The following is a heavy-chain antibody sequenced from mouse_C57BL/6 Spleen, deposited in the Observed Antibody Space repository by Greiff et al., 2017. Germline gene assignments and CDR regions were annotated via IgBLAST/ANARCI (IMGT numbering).Heavy chain of an antibody. CDR3: TREGYSNYVGYFDV. D-gene: IGHD2-5*01. V-gene: IGHV6-6*01. Sequence: EVKLMESGGGLVQPGGSMKLSCAASGFTFSDAWMDWVRQSPEKGLEWVAEIRNKANNHATYYAESVKGRFTISRDDSKSSVYLQMNSLRAEDTGIYYCTREGYSNYVGYFDVWGTGTTVTVSS. CDR2: IRNKANNHAT. CDR1: GFTFSDAW. J-gene: IGHJ1*03.